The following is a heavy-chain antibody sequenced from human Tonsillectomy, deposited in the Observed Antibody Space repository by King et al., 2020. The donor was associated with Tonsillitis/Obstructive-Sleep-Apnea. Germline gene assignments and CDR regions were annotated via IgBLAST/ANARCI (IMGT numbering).Heavy chain of an antibody. CDR2: IKSKTDGGTT. CDR1: GFTFSNAW. Sequence: VPLVESGGGLVKPGGSLRLSCAASGFTFSNAWMSWVRQAPGKGLEWVGRIKSKTDGGTTDYAAPVKGRFTISRDDSKNTLYLQMNSLKTEDTAVYYCTTSWTTVTPYYYYMDVWGKGTTVTVSS. V-gene: IGHV3-15*01. J-gene: IGHJ6*03. D-gene: IGHD4-11*01. CDR3: TTSWTTVTPYYYYMDV.